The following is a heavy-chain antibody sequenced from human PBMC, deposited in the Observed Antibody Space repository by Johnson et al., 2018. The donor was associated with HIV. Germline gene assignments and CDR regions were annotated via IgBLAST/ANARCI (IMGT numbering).Heavy chain of an antibody. Sequence: VPPVESGGGLIQPGGSLRLSCAASRFTVSSNYMTWVRQAPGKGLAWVSVIYSGGSTYYTDPVKGRFTISRDNSKNTLYLQMNSLRAEDTAVYYCARELPGGDAFDIWGQGTMVTVSS. V-gene: IGHV3-53*01. D-gene: IGHD2-15*01. CDR2: IYSGGST. CDR1: RFTVSSNY. CDR3: ARELPGGDAFDI. J-gene: IGHJ3*02.